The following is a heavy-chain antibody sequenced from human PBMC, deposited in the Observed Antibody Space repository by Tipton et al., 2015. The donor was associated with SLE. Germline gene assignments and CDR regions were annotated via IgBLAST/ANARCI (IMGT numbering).Heavy chain of an antibody. D-gene: IGHD7-27*01. CDR1: GYTFTNYY. J-gene: IGHJ3*02. CDR2: INPSGGST. CDR3: ARVPNWGSGRDAFDI. Sequence: QSGAEVKKPGATVKVSCKASGYTFTNYYMHWVRQAPGQGLEWMGIINPSGGSTIYAQKFQGRVTMTRDTSTSTVYMDLSSLRSEDTAVYYCARVPNWGSGRDAFDIWGQGTMVGVSS. V-gene: IGHV1-46*01.